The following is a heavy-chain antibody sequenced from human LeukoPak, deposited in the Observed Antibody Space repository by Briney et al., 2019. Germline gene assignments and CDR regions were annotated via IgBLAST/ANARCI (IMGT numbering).Heavy chain of an antibody. V-gene: IGHV3-43D*04. CDR1: GSTFDDKA. CDR3: ARDYTADSNGYFDY. D-gene: IGHD3-22*01. CDR2: ISWDGDNT. Sequence: SGGSLRLSCAASGSTFDDKAMLWVRHGPGKGLEWVALISWDGDNTYYSDSVKGRFTISRDNSKDSVYLQMNSLRVDDTALYFCARDYTADSNGYFDYWGQGTLVTVSS. J-gene: IGHJ4*02.